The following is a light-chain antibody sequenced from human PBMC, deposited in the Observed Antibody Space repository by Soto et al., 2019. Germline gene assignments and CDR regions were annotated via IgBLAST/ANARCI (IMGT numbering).Light chain of an antibody. Sequence: DIQMTQSPSSLSASVGDRVTITCRASQIISSFLNWYQQEPGKAPELLIYGASSLQRGVPSRFSGGGSGTDFTLTIGSLQPEDFATYYCQQSYSTPYTFGQGTKLEIK. J-gene: IGKJ2*01. CDR3: QQSYSTPYT. V-gene: IGKV1-39*01. CDR2: GAS. CDR1: QIISSF.